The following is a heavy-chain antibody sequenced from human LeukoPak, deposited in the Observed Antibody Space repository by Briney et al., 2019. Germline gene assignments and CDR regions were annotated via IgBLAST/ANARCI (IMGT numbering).Heavy chain of an antibody. CDR1: GGSISSYY. D-gene: IGHD3-9*01. Sequence: SETLSLTCTVSGGSISSYYWSWIRQPPGKGLEWIGYIYSGSTKYNPSLKSRVTISVDTSKNQFSVKLRTVTAADTAVYYCARGAPYYDILTGYQGFDYWGQGTLVTVSS. CDR2: IYSGST. V-gene: IGHV4-59*01. CDR3: ARGAPYYDILTGYQGFDY. J-gene: IGHJ4*02.